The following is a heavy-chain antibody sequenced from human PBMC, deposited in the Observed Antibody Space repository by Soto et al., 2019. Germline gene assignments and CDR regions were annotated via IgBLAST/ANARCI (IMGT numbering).Heavy chain of an antibody. CDR3: ATAVWLVGAEYFQH. V-gene: IGHV4-4*02. D-gene: IGHD6-19*01. CDR2: IYHSGST. CDR1: GGSISSSNW. Sequence: QVQLQESGPGLMKPSGTLTLNSAVSGGSISSSNWWSWVRQPPGKGLEWIGEIYHSGSTNYNPSLKSRVTISVDKSKNQFSLKLSSVTAADTAVYYCATAVWLVGAEYFQHWGQGTLVTVSS. J-gene: IGHJ1*01.